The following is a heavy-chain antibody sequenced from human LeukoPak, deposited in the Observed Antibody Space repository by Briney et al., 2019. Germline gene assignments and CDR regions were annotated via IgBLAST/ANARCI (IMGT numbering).Heavy chain of an antibody. CDR1: GGSVSSGSYY. J-gene: IGHJ2*01. Sequence: PSETLSLTCTVSGGSVSSGSYYWSWIRQPPGKGLEWFGYIYYSGSTNYNPSLKSRVTISVDTSKNQFSLKLSSVTAADTAVYYCARGRPSGYYDSSGYIWYFDLWGRGTLVTVSS. CDR3: ARGRPSGYYDSSGYIWYFDL. CDR2: IYYSGST. V-gene: IGHV4-61*01. D-gene: IGHD3-22*01.